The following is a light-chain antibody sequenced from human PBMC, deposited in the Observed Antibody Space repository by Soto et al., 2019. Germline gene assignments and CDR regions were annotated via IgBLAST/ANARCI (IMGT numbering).Light chain of an antibody. CDR3: CSYAGSYTLL. J-gene: IGLJ2*01. CDR2: DVS. Sequence: QSALTQPRSVSGSPGQSVTISCTGTSSDVGGYNYVSWYQKDPGKAPKLMFYDVSKRPSGVPDRFSGSKSGNTASLTISGLQAEDEADYYCCSYAGSYTLLFGGGTKLTV. CDR1: SSDVGGYNY. V-gene: IGLV2-11*01.